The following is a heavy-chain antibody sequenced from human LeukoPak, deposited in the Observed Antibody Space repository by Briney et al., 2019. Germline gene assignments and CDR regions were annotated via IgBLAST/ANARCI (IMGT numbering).Heavy chain of an antibody. CDR2: VFYTGDT. D-gene: IGHD5-24*01. V-gene: IGHV4-39*01. Sequence: SETLSLTCTVSGGSISSSSYFWGWIRQPPEKGLEWIGSVFYTGDTYYSPSLKSRGTLSVDTSKNHFSLRLTSVTAADAAVYYCARVLIDGHNDPFDNWGQGTLVTVSS. J-gene: IGHJ3*02. CDR1: GGSISSSSYF. CDR3: ARVLIDGHNDPFDN.